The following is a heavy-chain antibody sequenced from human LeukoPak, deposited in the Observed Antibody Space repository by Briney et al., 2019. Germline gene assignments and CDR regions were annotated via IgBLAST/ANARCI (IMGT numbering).Heavy chain of an antibody. J-gene: IGHJ4*02. V-gene: IGHV4-4*07. CDR1: GGSINSYW. CDR2: IYTTGMT. D-gene: IGHD3-16*02. Sequence: PSETLSLTCSVSGGSINSYWWSWIRQPAGKGLEFICRIYTTGMTNSNPSLTSRVSMSVDTSKNKFSLALRPVTAADAAVYFCARAGYTISSYRFDYWGQGALVTVSS. CDR3: ARAGYTISSYRFDY.